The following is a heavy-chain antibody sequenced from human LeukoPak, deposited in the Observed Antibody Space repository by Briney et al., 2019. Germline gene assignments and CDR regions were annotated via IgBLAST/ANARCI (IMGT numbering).Heavy chain of an antibody. Sequence: GGSLRLSCVASGFAFRNHAMNWVRQAPGKGLEWVSSISSSSSYIYYADSVKGRFTNSRDNAKNSLYLQMNSLRAEDTAVYYCARDPSYSSSWSVYYFDYWGQGTLVTVSS. CDR2: ISSSSSYI. J-gene: IGHJ4*02. CDR3: ARDPSYSSSWSVYYFDY. D-gene: IGHD6-13*01. V-gene: IGHV3-21*01. CDR1: GFAFRNHA.